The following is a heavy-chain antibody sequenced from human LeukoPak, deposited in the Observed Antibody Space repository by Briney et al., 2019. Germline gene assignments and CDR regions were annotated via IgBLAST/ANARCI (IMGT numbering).Heavy chain of an antibody. V-gene: IGHV3-7*01. D-gene: IGHD5-18*01. J-gene: IGHJ4*02. Sequence: GGSLRLSCAASGFTFSSYWMSWVRQAPGKGLEWVASIKQDGSEKYYVDSVKGRFTISRDNAKNSLYLQMNSLRAEDTAVYYCARDMDTAMVDYWGQGTLVTVSS. CDR3: ARDMDTAMVDY. CDR2: IKQDGSEK. CDR1: GFTFSSYW.